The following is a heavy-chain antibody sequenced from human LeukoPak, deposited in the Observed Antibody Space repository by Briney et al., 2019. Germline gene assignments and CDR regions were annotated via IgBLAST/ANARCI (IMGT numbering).Heavy chain of an antibody. J-gene: IGHJ3*01. CDR2: MHPSNGDT. CDR3: ARRVRGVVIFSRAQGSFDL. CDR1: GYTFTNYD. D-gene: IGHD3-10*01. V-gene: IGHV1-8*01. Sequence: ASVKVSCKASGYTFTNYDINWVRQATGQGLEWMGWMHPSNGDTGYAQKFQGRVTMTRNTSTTTDYMELSSLRSDDTAVYYCARRVRGVVIFSRAQGSFDLWGQGTLVTVSS.